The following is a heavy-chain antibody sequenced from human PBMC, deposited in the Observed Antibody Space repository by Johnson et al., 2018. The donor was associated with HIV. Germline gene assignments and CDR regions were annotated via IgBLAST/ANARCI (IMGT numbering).Heavy chain of an antibody. CDR3: ASTGYSSGWYWDAFDI. V-gene: IGHV3-33*01. CDR2: IGYDGSNK. Sequence: QMQLVESGGGVVQPGRSLRLSCAASGFTFRSYGMHWVRQAPGKGLEWVAVIGYDGSNKYYADSVKGRFTISRDKSKNTLYLQMNSLRAEDTALYYCASTGYSSGWYWDAFDIWGQGTMVTVSS. D-gene: IGHD6-19*01. CDR1: GFTFRSYG. J-gene: IGHJ3*02.